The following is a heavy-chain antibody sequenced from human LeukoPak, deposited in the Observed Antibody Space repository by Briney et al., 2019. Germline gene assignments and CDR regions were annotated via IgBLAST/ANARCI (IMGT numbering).Heavy chain of an antibody. J-gene: IGHJ4*02. CDR1: GYTFTGFY. D-gene: IGHD5-18*01. CDR3: ARDAFAPGYSYGYRAHDY. CDR2: ISAYNGNT. V-gene: IGHV1-18*04. Sequence: ASVKVSCKAYGYTFTGFYLHWLRQAPGQGLEWMGWISAYNGNTNYAQKLQGRVTMTTDTSTSTAYMELRSLRSDDTAVYYCARDAFAPGYSYGYRAHDYWGQGTLVTVSS.